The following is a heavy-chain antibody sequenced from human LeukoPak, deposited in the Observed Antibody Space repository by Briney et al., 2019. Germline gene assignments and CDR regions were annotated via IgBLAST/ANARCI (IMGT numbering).Heavy chain of an antibody. CDR2: IYYSGSN. D-gene: IGHD3-10*01. Sequence: SETLSLTCTVSGGSISSGDYYWSWIRQPPGKGLEWFVYIYYSGSNYYNPSLNSRVTISVGTSKNQFSLKQSSVTAADTAVYYCARDRTFYGWGIKPDAFDIWGQGTMVTVSS. CDR1: GGSISSGDYY. V-gene: IGHV4-30-4*08. CDR3: ARDRTFYGWGIKPDAFDI. J-gene: IGHJ3*02.